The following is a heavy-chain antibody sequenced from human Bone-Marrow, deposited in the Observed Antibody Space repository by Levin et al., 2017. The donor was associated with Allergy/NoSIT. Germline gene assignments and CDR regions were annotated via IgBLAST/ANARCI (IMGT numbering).Heavy chain of an antibody. J-gene: IGHJ5*02. D-gene: IGHD1-1*01. V-gene: IGHV1-8*01. Sequence: GASVKVSCQASGYTFNNYDINWVRQAAGQGLEWMGWMNPKSGNTVYAQKFQGRVTMTRDTSISTAYMELTSLTSGDTAVYYCARDHATTIPPRTARFDPWGQGTLVTVSS. CDR3: ARDHATTIPPRTARFDP. CDR2: MNPKSGNT. CDR1: GYTFNNYD.